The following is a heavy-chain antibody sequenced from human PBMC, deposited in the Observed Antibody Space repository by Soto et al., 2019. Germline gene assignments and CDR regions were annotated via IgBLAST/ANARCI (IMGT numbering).Heavy chain of an antibody. Sequence: QVQLVQSGAEVKKPGASVKVSCKASVYTFTSYYMHWVRQAPGQGLEWMGIINPSGGSTSYAQKFQGRVTMTRDTSTSTVYMELSSLRSEDTAVYYCARKCGRAAKPPRYFDYWGQGTLVTVSS. CDR1: VYTFTSYY. CDR2: INPSGGST. V-gene: IGHV1-46*01. J-gene: IGHJ4*02. CDR3: ARKCGRAAKPPRYFDY. D-gene: IGHD1-26*01.